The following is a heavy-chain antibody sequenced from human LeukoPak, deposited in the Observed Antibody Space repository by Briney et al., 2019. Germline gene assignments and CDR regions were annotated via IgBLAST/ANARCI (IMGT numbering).Heavy chain of an antibody. D-gene: IGHD3-3*01. V-gene: IGHV1-46*01. J-gene: IGHJ4*02. CDR1: GYTFTSYY. CDR2: INPSGGST. Sequence: ASVKVSCKASGYTFTSYYMHWVRQAPRQGLEWMGIINPSGGSTSYAQKFQGRVTMTRDTSTSTVYMELSSLRSEDTAVYYCARSPIRFLEWLLFPFFDYWGQGTLVTVSS. CDR3: ARSPIRFLEWLLFPFFDY.